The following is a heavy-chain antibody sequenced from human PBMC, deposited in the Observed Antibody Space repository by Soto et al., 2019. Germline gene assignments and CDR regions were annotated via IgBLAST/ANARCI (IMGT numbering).Heavy chain of an antibody. Sequence: PSETLSLTCTVSGGSISSSSYYWGWIRQPPGKGQEWIGSIFYSGSTYYNPSLKSRVTISVDTSKNQFSLKLSSVTAADTAVYFCARQGNGDYAYYFYYMDVWGKGTTVTVSS. V-gene: IGHV4-39*01. CDR2: IFYSGST. D-gene: IGHD4-17*01. J-gene: IGHJ6*03. CDR1: GGSISSSSYY. CDR3: ARQGNGDYAYYFYYMDV.